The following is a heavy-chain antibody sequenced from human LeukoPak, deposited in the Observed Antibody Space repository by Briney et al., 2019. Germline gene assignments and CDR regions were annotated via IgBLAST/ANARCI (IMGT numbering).Heavy chain of an antibody. CDR2: INYSGST. Sequence: SETLSLTCAVYGGSFSGYYWSWIRQPPGKGLEWIGEINYSGSTNYNPSLKSRVTISVDMSKNQFSLKLSSVTAADTAVYYCARGGYYDSSGHFDYWGQGTQVTVSS. CDR1: GGSFSGYY. CDR3: ARGGYYDSSGHFDY. D-gene: IGHD3-22*01. J-gene: IGHJ4*02. V-gene: IGHV4-34*01.